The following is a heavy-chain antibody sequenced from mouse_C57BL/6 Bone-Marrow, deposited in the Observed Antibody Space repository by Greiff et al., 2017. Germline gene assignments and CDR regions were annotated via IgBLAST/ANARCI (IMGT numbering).Heavy chain of an antibody. CDR2: ISYSGST. CDR1: GFSFTSYY. D-gene: IGHD1-1*01. V-gene: IGHV3-8*01. Sequence: VQLKESGPGLATPSQTLSLTCSVTGFSFTSYYWNWIRKFPGNKLEYLGYISYSGSTYYNPSLKSRISITRDTSKNQNYLQLNSMTTDDTATYYGARSCYGSYYFDYWGQGTTLTVSS. J-gene: IGHJ2*01. CDR3: ARSCYGSYYFDY.